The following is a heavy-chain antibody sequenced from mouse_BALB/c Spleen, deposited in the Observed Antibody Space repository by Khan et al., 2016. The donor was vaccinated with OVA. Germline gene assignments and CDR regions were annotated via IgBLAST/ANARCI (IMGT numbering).Heavy chain of an antibody. CDR3: ARSNSYWYFDV. D-gene: IGHD4-1*02. Sequence: QIQLVQSGPELKKPGETVKISCTASGYTFTNYGMNWVKQAPGKGLKWMGWINTYTGQPTYPDEFKGRFAFSLETSASTAYLQINNLNNEDTATYFCARSNSYWYFDVWGAGTPVIVSS. J-gene: IGHJ1*01. CDR1: GYTFTNYG. CDR2: INTYTGQP. V-gene: IGHV9-3-1*01.